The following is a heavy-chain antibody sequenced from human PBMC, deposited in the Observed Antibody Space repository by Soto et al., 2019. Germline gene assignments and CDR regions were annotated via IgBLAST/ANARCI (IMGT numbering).Heavy chain of an antibody. CDR2: ISSSSSTI. J-gene: IGHJ3*02. D-gene: IGHD3-9*01. V-gene: IGHV3-48*01. CDR1: GFTFSSYS. Sequence: EVQLVESGGGLVQPGGSLRLSCAASGFTFSSYSMNWVLQAPGKGLEWVSYISSSSSTIYYADSVKGRFTISRDNAKNSLYLQMNSLRAEDTAVYYCARDTIDRAFDIWGQGTMVTVSS. CDR3: ARDTIDRAFDI.